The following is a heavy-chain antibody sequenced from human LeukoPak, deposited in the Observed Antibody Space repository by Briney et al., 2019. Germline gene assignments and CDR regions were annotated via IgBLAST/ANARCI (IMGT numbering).Heavy chain of an antibody. Sequence: GGSLRLSCSASKFRFSDYGMHWVRQAPGKGLEWVAFIRFDGTKTNYAESVRGRFTISRDNDKNSLYLQMNSLRVEDTAVYYCARVFRPSLTVFIIRGAFDIWGQGTMVTVSS. D-gene: IGHD3-3*01. CDR1: KFRFSDYG. CDR2: IRFDGTKT. V-gene: IGHV3-30*12. J-gene: IGHJ3*02. CDR3: ARVFRPSLTVFIIRGAFDI.